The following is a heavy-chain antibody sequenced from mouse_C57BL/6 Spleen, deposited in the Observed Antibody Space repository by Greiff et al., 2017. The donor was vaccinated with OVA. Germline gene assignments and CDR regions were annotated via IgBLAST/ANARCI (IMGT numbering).Heavy chain of an antibody. J-gene: IGHJ2*01. CDR3: ARQGYDYAGDFDY. V-gene: IGHV5-9*01. CDR1: GFTFSSYT. D-gene: IGHD2-4*01. Sequence: DVTLVESGGGLVKPGGSLKLSCAASGFTFSSYTMSWVRQTPEKRLEWVATISGGGGNTYYPDSVQGRFTISRDNAKNTLYLQMSSLRSEDTALYYCARQGYDYAGDFDYWGQGTTLTVSS. CDR2: ISGGGGNT.